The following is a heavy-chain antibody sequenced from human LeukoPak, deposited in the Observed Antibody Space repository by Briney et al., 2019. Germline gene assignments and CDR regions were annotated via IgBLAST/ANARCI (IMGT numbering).Heavy chain of an antibody. J-gene: IGHJ5*02. CDR3: ARHGAWGVPSTWSDP. CDR2: IYYTGST. D-gene: IGHD3-16*01. CDR1: GGSISRSSYY. Sequence: SETLSLTCTVSGGSISRSSYYWGWIRQPPGKGLEWLGSIYYTGSTYYNPSLKSRVTISVDTYNNQFSLKMSSVTAADTAVYYCARHGAWGVPSTWSDPGGQGTLVTVSS. V-gene: IGHV4-39*01.